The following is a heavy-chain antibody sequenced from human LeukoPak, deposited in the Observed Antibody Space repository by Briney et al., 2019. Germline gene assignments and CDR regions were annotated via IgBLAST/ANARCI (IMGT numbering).Heavy chain of an antibody. V-gene: IGHV4-39*07. CDR2: IYYSGNT. CDR3: AREGDSDWFDP. CDR1: GGSVSSTYYY. J-gene: IGHJ5*02. Sequence: PSGTLSPTCTVSGGSVSSTYYYWGWIRQPPGKGLEWIGSIYYSGNTYYNPSLKSRVTISVDTSKNQVSLKLNSVTAADTAVYYCAREGDSDWFDPWGQGTLVTVSS. D-gene: IGHD3-22*01.